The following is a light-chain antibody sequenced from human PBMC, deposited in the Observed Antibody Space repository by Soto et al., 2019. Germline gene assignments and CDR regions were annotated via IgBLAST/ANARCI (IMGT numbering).Light chain of an antibody. CDR2: DAS. V-gene: IGKV3-11*01. Sequence: EVVLTQSPVTLSLSPGERATLSCRASQSFRGLLAWYQQKPGQAPRLLIYDASNRATGIPARFSGSGSGTDFTLTISSLEPEDFAVYYCQQRSNWPLLTFGGGTKVDIK. J-gene: IGKJ4*01. CDR1: QSFRGL. CDR3: QQRSNWPLLT.